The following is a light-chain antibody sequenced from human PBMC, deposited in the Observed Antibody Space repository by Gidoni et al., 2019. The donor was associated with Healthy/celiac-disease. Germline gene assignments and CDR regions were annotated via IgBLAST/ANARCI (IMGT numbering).Light chain of an antibody. CDR3: QQYYSTPYT. J-gene: IGKJ2*01. V-gene: IGKV4-1*01. CDR2: WAS. Sequence: DIVMTQSPDSLAVPLGERATTNCKSSQSVLYSSNNKNYLAWYQQKPGQPPKLLIYWASTRESGVPDRFSGSGSGTDFTLTISSLQAEDVAVYYCQQYYSTPYTFXXXTKLEIK. CDR1: QSVLYSSNNKNY.